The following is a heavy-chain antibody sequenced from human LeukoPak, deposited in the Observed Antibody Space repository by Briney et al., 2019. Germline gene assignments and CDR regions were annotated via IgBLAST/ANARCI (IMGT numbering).Heavy chain of an antibody. Sequence: GGSLRLSCAASGFTFSSYGVHWVRQAPGKGLEWVAFIRYDGSNKYYADSVKGRFTISRDNSKNTLYLQMNSLRAEDTAVYYCAKWVSSGLPARDAFDIWGQGTMVTVSS. CDR1: GFTFSSYG. V-gene: IGHV3-30*02. CDR2: IRYDGSNK. CDR3: AKWVSSGLPARDAFDI. D-gene: IGHD3-3*01. J-gene: IGHJ3*02.